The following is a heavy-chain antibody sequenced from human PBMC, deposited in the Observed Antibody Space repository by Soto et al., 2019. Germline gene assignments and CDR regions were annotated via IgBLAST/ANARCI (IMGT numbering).Heavy chain of an antibody. D-gene: IGHD6-19*01. V-gene: IGHV3-23*01. CDR2: ISGSGRDT. J-gene: IGHJ4*02. CDR3: AVPTGIEVTGPDY. CDR1: GFTFSNYA. Sequence: GGSLRLSCGASGFTFSNYAMSWVRQAPGKGLQWVSAISGSGRDTYYADSVKGRFTISRDNSRDTLYLQMSSLRADDTAVYYCAVPTGIEVTGPDYWGQGTLVTVS.